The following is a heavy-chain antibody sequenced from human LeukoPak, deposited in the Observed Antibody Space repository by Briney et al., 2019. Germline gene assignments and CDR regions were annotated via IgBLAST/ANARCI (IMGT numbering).Heavy chain of an antibody. CDR2: IYYSGST. V-gene: IGHV4-39*01. CDR3: ARSMVRGFLFDP. Sequence: SETLSLTCTVSGGSISSSSYYRGWIRQPPGKGLEWIGSIYYSGSTYYNPSLKSRVTISVDTSKNQFSLKLSSVTAADTAVYYCARSMVRGFLFDPWGQGTLVTVSS. CDR1: GGSISSSSYY. J-gene: IGHJ5*02. D-gene: IGHD3-10*01.